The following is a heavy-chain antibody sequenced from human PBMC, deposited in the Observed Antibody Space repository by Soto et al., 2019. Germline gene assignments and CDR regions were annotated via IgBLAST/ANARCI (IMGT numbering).Heavy chain of an antibody. V-gene: IGHV3-21*01. CDR2: ISSSSSYI. CDR3: ARGDGYCSSTSCYYYYYYGMDV. Sequence: LRLSCAASGFTFSSYSMNWVRQAPGKGLEWVSSISSSSSYIYYADSVKGRFTISRDNAKNSLYLQMNSLRAEDTAVYYCARGDGYCSSTSCYYYYYYGMDVWGQGTTVTVSS. D-gene: IGHD2-2*03. J-gene: IGHJ6*02. CDR1: GFTFSSYS.